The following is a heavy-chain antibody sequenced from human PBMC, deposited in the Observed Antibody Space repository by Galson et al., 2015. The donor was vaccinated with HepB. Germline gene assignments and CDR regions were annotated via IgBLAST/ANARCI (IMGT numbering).Heavy chain of an antibody. V-gene: IGHV3-23*01. J-gene: IGHJ4*02. CDR3: AKDGPSRGPSDYYNMFLYFGY. CDR2: ISGSGGST. D-gene: IGHD3-22*01. CDR1: GFTFSTYA. Sequence: SLRLSCAASGFTFSTYAMSWVRQAPGKGLEWVSAISGSGGSTYYADSVKGRLTISRDNSKNTLYLQMNSLRAEDTAVYYCAKDGPSRGPSDYYNMFLYFGYWGQGTLVTVSS.